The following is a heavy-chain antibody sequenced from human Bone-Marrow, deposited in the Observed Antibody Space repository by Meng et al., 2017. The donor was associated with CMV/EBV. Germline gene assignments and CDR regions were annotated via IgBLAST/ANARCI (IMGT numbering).Heavy chain of an antibody. Sequence: LSLTCAASGFTFSSYEMNWVRQAPGKGLEWVSYISSSGSTIYYADSVKGRFTISRDNAKKSLYLQMNSLSVEDTAVYFCASLDTATFPGVAHWGQGTLVTVSS. CDR1: GFTFSSYE. CDR2: ISSSGSTI. J-gene: IGHJ5*02. CDR3: ASLDTATFPGVAH. V-gene: IGHV3-48*03. D-gene: IGHD5-18*01.